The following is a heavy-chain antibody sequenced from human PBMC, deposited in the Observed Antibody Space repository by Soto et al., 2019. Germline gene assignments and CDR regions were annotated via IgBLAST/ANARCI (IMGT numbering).Heavy chain of an antibody. J-gene: IGHJ3*01. D-gene: IGHD1-26*01. CDR2: IHSDGSST. CDR1: GFTFSYYW. CDR3: ARGDRGAFDL. Sequence: EVQLVESGGGLVRPGGSLRLSCAASGFTFSYYWMHWVRQAPGKGLVWVSRIHSDGSSTTYADFVKGRFIISRDNARNTVDLKMNSVRVEEAAVYYCARGDRGAFDLWGQGTVVTVSS. V-gene: IGHV3-74*01.